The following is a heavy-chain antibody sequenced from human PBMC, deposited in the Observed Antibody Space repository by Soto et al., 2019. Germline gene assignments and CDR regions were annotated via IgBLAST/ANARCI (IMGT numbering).Heavy chain of an antibody. CDR1: GFTFSSYW. Sequence: GGSLRLSCAASGFTFSSYWMSWVRQAPGKGLEWVGRTRNKANSYTTEYAASVKGRFTISRDDSKNSLYLQMNSLKTEDTAVYYCALGYCSGGSCYLAGHAFDIWGQGTMVTVSS. J-gene: IGHJ3*02. CDR2: TRNKANSYTT. CDR3: ALGYCSGGSCYLAGHAFDI. D-gene: IGHD2-15*01. V-gene: IGHV3-72*01.